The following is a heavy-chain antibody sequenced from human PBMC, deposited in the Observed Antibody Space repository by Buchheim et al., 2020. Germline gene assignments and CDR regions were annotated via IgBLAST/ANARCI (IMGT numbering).Heavy chain of an antibody. CDR3: AKRDNGYYFDY. CDR2: IRPNGDTK. V-gene: IGHV3-23*01. D-gene: IGHD1-14*01. J-gene: IGHJ4*02. CDR1: GFTFSSFG. Sequence: EVQLLESGGGLVQPGGSLRLSCAASGFTFSSFGMSWVRQAPGKGLEWVSAIRPNGDTKYYADSVKGHFTISRDNSRNTLSLQMKSLRAEDTAVYDCAKRDNGYYFDYWGQGTL.